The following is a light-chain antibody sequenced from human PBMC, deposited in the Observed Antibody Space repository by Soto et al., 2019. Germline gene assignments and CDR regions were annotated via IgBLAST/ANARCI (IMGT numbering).Light chain of an antibody. CDR2: DTA. J-gene: IGKJ5*01. CDR3: QQYSKWPT. CDR1: ESVSGN. V-gene: IGKV3-15*01. Sequence: EIVMTQSPATLSVSPGERATLSCRASESVSGNLAWYQQKPGQAPRLLIYDTASRATAIPARFSGSGSGTEFTLTISSLQSKDFAVYYCQQYSKWPTFGQGTRLEIK.